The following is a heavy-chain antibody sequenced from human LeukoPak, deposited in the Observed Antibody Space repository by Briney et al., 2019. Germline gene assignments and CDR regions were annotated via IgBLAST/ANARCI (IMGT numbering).Heavy chain of an antibody. CDR2: IYPGDSDT. CDR3: ARPRGYYDSSGYQAHDAFDI. V-gene: IGHV5-51*01. J-gene: IGHJ3*02. D-gene: IGHD3-22*01. CDR1: GYSFTSYW. Sequence: GESLKISCKGSGYSFTSYWIGWVRQMPGKGLEWMGIIYPGDSDTRYSPSFQGQVTISADKPISTAYLQWSSLKASDTAMYYCARPRGYYDSSGYQAHDAFDIWGQGTMVTVSS.